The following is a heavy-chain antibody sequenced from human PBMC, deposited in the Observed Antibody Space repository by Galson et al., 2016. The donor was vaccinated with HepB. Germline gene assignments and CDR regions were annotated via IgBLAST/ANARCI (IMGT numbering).Heavy chain of an antibody. D-gene: IGHD6-13*01. CDR1: GFTISTYW. V-gene: IGHV3-74*01. Sequence: SLRLSCAASGFTISTYWMHWVRQAPGKGLVWVSRINSDGTSTSYADSVKGRFTISRDNAKNTLYLQMNSLRAEDTAVYYCARGQGGYSSSWRDYWGQGTLVTVSS. J-gene: IGHJ4*02. CDR3: ARGQGGYSSSWRDY. CDR2: INSDGTST.